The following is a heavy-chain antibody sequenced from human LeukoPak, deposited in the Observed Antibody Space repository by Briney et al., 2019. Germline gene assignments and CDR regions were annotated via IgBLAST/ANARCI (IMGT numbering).Heavy chain of an antibody. J-gene: IGHJ6*02. V-gene: IGHV5-51*01. D-gene: IGHD3-10*01. CDR1: GYSFTNYW. CDR3: ARQVSDRYGSGCYFYYYGMDV. Sequence: GESLKISCKGSGYSFTNYWIGWVRQMPGKGLEWMGIIYPGDSDTRYSPSFQGHVTISADKSISTAYLQWSSLKASDTAMYYCARQVSDRYGSGCYFYYYGMDVWGQGTTVTVSS. CDR2: IYPGDSDT.